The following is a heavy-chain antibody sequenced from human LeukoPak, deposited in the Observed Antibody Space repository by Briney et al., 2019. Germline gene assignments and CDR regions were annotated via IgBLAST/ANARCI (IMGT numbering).Heavy chain of an antibody. CDR2: ISWNSGSI. V-gene: IGHV3-9*01. CDR3: AKDNGMATTTGAFDI. J-gene: IGHJ3*02. D-gene: IGHD5-24*01. Sequence: PGRSLRLSCAASGFTFDDYAMPWVRQAPGKGLEWVSGISWNSGSIGYADSVKGRFTISRDNAKNSLYLQMNSLRAEDTALYYCAKDNGMATTTGAFDIWGQGTMVTVSS. CDR1: GFTFDDYA.